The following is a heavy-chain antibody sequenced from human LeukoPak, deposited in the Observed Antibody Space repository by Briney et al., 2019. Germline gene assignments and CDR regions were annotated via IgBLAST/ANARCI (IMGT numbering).Heavy chain of an antibody. J-gene: IGHJ3*02. V-gene: IGHV1-2*06. D-gene: IGHD1-26*01. Sequence: GASVKVSCRASGYTFTSYHMHWVRQAPGQGLEWVGRINPNSGGTNYAQKFQGRVTMTRDTSISTAYMELSRLRSDDTAVYYCAISNSGSYERGGLFDAFDIWGQGTMVTVSS. CDR1: GYTFTSYH. CDR3: AISNSGSYERGGLFDAFDI. CDR2: INPNSGGT.